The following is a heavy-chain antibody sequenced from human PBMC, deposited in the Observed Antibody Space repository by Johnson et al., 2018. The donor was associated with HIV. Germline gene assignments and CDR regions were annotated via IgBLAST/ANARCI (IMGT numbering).Heavy chain of an antibody. V-gene: IGHV3-30*02. Sequence: QVQLVESGGGVVQPGGSLRLSCAASGFTFSSYGMHWVRQAPGKGLEWVAFIRYDGSYKYYADSVKGRFTISRDNSKNTLYLQMNSLRADDTAVYYCAKAKWGAAFDLWGQGTLVIVSS. D-gene: IGHD1-26*01. CDR2: IRYDGSYK. CDR3: AKAKWGAAFDL. J-gene: IGHJ3*01. CDR1: GFTFSSYG.